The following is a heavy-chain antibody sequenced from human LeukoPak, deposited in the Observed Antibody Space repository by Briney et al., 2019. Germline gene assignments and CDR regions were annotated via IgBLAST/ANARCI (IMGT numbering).Heavy chain of an antibody. V-gene: IGHV3-30-3*01. D-gene: IGHD5-24*01. CDR2: ISYDGSNK. Sequence: GGSLRLSCAAPVFTFSRYAMHWVCQAPGRGLECVAVISYDGSNKYYADSVKGRFTISRDNSKNTLYLQMNSLRAEDTAVYYCASPTRRDGYNLDYWGQGTLVTVSS. CDR3: ASPTRRDGYNLDY. CDR1: VFTFSRYA. J-gene: IGHJ4*02.